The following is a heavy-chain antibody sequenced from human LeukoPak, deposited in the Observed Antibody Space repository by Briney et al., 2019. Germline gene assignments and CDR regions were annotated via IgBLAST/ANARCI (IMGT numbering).Heavy chain of an antibody. CDR1: GYSFTSYW. Sequence: WESLKTPRKGSGYSFTSYWIGWVRQMPGKGLGGMGIIYPGESDTRYSPSFQGQVTISADKSISTAYLQWSSLKASDTAMYYCARHVTYSSSWYGNAFDIWGQGTMVTVSS. D-gene: IGHD6-13*01. CDR3: ARHVTYSSSWYGNAFDI. V-gene: IGHV5-51*01. CDR2: IYPGESDT. J-gene: IGHJ3*02.